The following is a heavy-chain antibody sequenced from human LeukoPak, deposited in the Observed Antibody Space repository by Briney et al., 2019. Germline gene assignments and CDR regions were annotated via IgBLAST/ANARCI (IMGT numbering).Heavy chain of an antibody. J-gene: IGHJ6*03. CDR3: AKGSKLLVFTRDHHMDV. D-gene: IGHD3-9*01. CDR1: GFTFSSYE. CDR2: IRHDGSNK. Sequence: PGGSLRLSCAASGFTFSSYEMNWVRQAPGKGLEWVAFIRHDGSNKKYADSVKDRFTISRDNSKNTLYLQMNSLRAEDTAVYYCAKGSKLLVFTRDHHMDVWGKGTTVTISS. V-gene: IGHV3-30*02.